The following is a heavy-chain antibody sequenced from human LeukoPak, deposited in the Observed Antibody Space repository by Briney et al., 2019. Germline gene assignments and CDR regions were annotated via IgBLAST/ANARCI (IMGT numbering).Heavy chain of an antibody. Sequence: GGSLRLSCTASGFTFGDYAMSWFRQAPGKGLEWVGFIRSKAYGGTTEYAASVKGRFTISRDDSKSIAYLQMNSLKTGDKAVYYCTRVYHSSSSPWGQGTLVTVSS. D-gene: IGHD6-6*01. CDR3: TRVYHSSSSP. CDR1: GFTFGDYA. V-gene: IGHV3-49*03. J-gene: IGHJ5*02. CDR2: IRSKAYGGTT.